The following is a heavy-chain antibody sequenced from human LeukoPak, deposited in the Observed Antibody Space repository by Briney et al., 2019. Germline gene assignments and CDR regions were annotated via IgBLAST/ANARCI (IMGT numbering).Heavy chain of an antibody. Sequence: GGSLRLSCVASDFTFNTYWMSWVRQAPGQGLEWVANIKGDGNEKYYSDSVKGRFTISRDIAKNSLYLQMNSLRAEDSAVYYCARDLSMIRGTFEAWGQGTLVTVSS. D-gene: IGHD3-22*01. CDR3: ARDLSMIRGTFEA. J-gene: IGHJ5*02. CDR1: DFTFNTYW. V-gene: IGHV3-7*01. CDR2: IKGDGNEK.